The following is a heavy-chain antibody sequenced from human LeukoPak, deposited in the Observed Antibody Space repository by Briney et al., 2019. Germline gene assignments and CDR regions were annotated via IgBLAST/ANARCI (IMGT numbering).Heavy chain of an antibody. Sequence: SETLSLTCAVYGGSFSGYYWSWLRQPPGKGLEWVGEINHSGSTNYNPSLKSRVTISVDTSKNQFSLKLSSVTAADTAVYYCASIAARLRAFDIWGQGTMVTVSS. V-gene: IGHV4-34*01. CDR3: ASIAARLRAFDI. J-gene: IGHJ3*02. CDR1: GGSFSGYY. CDR2: INHSGST. D-gene: IGHD6-6*01.